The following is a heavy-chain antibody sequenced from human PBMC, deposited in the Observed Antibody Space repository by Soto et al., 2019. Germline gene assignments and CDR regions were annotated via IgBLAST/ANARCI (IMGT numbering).Heavy chain of an antibody. Sequence: QVQLVESGGGMVQPGRSLRLSCAASGFTFSSYGMHWVRQAPDKGLEWVAVISYDGSNKYYADSVKGRFTISRDNSKNTLYLQMNSLRAEDTAVYYCAKGREGFGYWGQGTLVTVSS. CDR3: AKGREGFGY. CDR1: GFTFSSYG. D-gene: IGHD1-26*01. CDR2: ISYDGSNK. J-gene: IGHJ4*02. V-gene: IGHV3-30*18.